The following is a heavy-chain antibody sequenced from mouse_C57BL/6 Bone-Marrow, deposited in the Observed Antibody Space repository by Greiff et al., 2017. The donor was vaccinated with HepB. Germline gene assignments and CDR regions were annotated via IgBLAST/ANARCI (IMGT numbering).Heavy chain of an antibody. Sequence: DVMLVESGGGLVQPKGSLKLSCAASGFSFNTYAMNWVRQAPGKGLEWVARIRSKSNNYATYYADSVKVRFTISRDDSESMLYLQMNNLKTEDTAVYYCVRHDGYYSGWFAYWGQGTLVTVSA. V-gene: IGHV10-1*01. CDR3: VRHDGYYSGWFAY. J-gene: IGHJ3*01. D-gene: IGHD2-3*01. CDR2: IRSKSNNYAT. CDR1: GFSFNTYA.